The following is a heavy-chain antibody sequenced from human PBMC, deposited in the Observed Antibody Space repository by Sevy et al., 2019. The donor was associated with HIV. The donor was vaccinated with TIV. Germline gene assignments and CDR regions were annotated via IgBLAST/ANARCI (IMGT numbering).Heavy chain of an antibody. D-gene: IGHD1-1*01. CDR2: LKHKAYGGTL. V-gene: IGHV3-49*04. CDR3: TRWKGVQSIFDY. CDR1: GFTFGDYA. J-gene: IGHJ4*02. Sequence: GSLRLSCTGSGFTFGDYAMSWVRQAPGKGLEWVAFLKHKAYGGTLDYAASVKGRFSISRDDSKSIAHLQMNDLKTEDTAIYYCTRWKGVQSIFDYWGQGALVTVSS.